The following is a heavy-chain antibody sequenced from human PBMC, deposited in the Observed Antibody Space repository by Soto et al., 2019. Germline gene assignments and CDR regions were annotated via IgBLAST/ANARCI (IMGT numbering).Heavy chain of an antibody. D-gene: IGHD2-2*01. J-gene: IGHJ6*02. CDR1: GLTFSNYV. Sequence: PGGSLRLSCATSGLTFSNYVMIWVRQAPGKGLEWVSAITNSGSSTYYADSVKGRFTVSRDNSKNTLYLQMNSLRAEDTAVYYCAKPFLGYCSSTSCPGYYGMDVWGQGTTVTVSS. CDR3: AKPFLGYCSSTSCPGYYGMDV. V-gene: IGHV3-23*01. CDR2: ITNSGSST.